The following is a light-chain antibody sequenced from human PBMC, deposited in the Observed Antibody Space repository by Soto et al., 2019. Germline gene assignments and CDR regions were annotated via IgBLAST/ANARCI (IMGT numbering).Light chain of an antibody. CDR2: GSS. J-gene: IGKJ1*01. CDR3: QKYDSAPRT. V-gene: IGKV3-20*01. CDR1: QSVSSSY. Sequence: EIVLTQSPGTLSLSPGERATLSCKASQSVSSSYLAWYQQKPGQAPRLLIYGSSSSATGIPDRFSGSGSGTDFTLTISSLRSEDVATYYCQKYDSAPRTFGQGTKVEIK.